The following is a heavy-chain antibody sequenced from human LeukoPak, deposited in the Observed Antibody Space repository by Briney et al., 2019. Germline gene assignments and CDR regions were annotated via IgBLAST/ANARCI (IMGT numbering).Heavy chain of an antibody. CDR2: INPSGGST. D-gene: IGHD3-22*01. CDR3: ARDQVAMIVDY. V-gene: IGHV1-46*01. CDR1: GYTFTSYY. J-gene: IGHJ4*02. Sequence: ASVTVSCKASGYTFTSYYMHWVRQAPGQGLEWMGIINPSGGSTSYAQKFQGRVTMTRDTSTSTVYMELSSLRSEDTAVYYCARDQVAMIVDYWGQGTLVTVSS.